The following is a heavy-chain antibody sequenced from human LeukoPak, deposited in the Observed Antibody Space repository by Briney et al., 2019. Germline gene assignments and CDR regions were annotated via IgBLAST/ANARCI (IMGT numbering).Heavy chain of an antibody. V-gene: IGHV4-39*01. J-gene: IGHJ5*02. Sequence: SETLSLTCSVSGGSMSSGSYYWGWIRQPPGKGLEWIGTIYYSGSAYYSPSLKSRVTMSVDKSEKQFSLKLNSVTAADTAVYYCARHDFADYSSFDPWGQGALVTVSS. CDR3: ARHDFADYSSFDP. CDR1: GGSMSSGSYY. D-gene: IGHD4/OR15-4a*01. CDR2: IYYSGSA.